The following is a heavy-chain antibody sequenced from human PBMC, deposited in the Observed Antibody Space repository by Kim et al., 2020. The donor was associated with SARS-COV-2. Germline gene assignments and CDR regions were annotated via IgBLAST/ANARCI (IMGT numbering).Heavy chain of an antibody. CDR2: IHYKGNT. V-gene: IGHV4-31*01. CDR1: GASIHSVSYY. J-gene: IGHJ4*01. Sequence: SETLSLTCTVSGASIHSVSYYWTWIRQHPGKGLEWVGYIHYKGNTNYNPSLQSQVTISVDKSKNHFSLKLKSVTAADTAVYYCARCNTSASRCYRFDY. D-gene: IGHD2-2*01. CDR3: ARCNTSASRCYRFDY.